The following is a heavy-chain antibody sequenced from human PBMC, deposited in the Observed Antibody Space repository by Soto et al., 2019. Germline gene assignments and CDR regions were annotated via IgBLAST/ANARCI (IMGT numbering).Heavy chain of an antibody. Sequence: PGGSLRLSCAASGFTFSSYGMHWVRQAPGKGLEWVAVISYDGSNKYYADSVKGRFTISRDNSKNTLYLQMNSLRAEDTAVYYCTIFGVVITGEHNWFDPWGQGTLVTVSS. J-gene: IGHJ5*02. V-gene: IGHV3-30*03. D-gene: IGHD3-3*01. CDR3: TIFGVVITGEHNWFDP. CDR2: ISYDGSNK. CDR1: GFTFSSYG.